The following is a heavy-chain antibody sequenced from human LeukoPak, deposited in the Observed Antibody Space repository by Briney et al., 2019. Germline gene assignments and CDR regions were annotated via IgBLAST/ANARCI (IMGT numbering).Heavy chain of an antibody. CDR1: GGSFSGYY. CDR2: IYYSGST. Sequence: SETLSLTCAVYGGSFSGYYWSWIRQHPGKGLEWIGYIYYSGSTYYNPSLKSRVTISVDTSKNQFSLKLSSVTAADTAVYYCARERLTTFYYYGMDVWGQGTTVTVSS. V-gene: IGHV4-31*11. J-gene: IGHJ6*02. D-gene: IGHD1-1*01. CDR3: ARERLTTFYYYGMDV.